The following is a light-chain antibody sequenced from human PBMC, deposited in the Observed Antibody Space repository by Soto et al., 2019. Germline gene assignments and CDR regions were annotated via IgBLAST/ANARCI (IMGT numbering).Light chain of an antibody. J-gene: IGLJ1*01. Sequence: QSVLTQPPSASGSPGQSVTISCTGTKNDIGVYDFVSWCQHHPGKAPQLIIYEVVRRPSGVPDRFSGSKSGNTASLTVSGLQAADEADYFCKSYAGSNTYVFGSGTKVTVL. CDR3: KSYAGSNTYV. CDR2: EVV. V-gene: IGLV2-8*01. CDR1: KNDIGVYDF.